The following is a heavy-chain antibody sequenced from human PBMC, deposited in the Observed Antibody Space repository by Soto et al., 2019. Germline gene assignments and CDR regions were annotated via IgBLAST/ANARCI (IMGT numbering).Heavy chain of an antibody. Sequence: GGSLRLSCAASGFTFSSYSMNWVRQAPGKGLEWVSFISSSSRYIYYADSLKGRFTISRDNAKNSLYLQMNSLRAEDTAVYYCARSGGIAAPIGDYYYFYMDVWGKGTTVTVSS. CDR2: ISSSSRYI. V-gene: IGHV3-21*01. J-gene: IGHJ6*03. CDR1: GFTFSSYS. D-gene: IGHD6-13*01. CDR3: ARSGGIAAPIGDYYYFYMDV.